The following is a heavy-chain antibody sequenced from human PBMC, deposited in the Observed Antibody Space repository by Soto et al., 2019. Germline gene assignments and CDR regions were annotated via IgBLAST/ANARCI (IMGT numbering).Heavy chain of an antibody. V-gene: IGHV3-48*01. J-gene: IGHJ4*02. CDR3: ASLPGRIAVAGTRRFDY. Sequence: GGSLRLSFAASGFTYSSYSRNWVRQAPGKGLEWVSYISSSSSTIYYADSVKGRFTISRDNAKNSLYLQMNSLRAEDTAVYYCASLPGRIAVAGTRRFDYWGQGTLVTVSS. CDR1: GFTYSSYS. D-gene: IGHD6-19*01. CDR2: ISSSSSTI.